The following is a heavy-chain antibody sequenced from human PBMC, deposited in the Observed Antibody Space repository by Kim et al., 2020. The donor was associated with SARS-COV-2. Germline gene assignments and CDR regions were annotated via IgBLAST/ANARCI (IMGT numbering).Heavy chain of an antibody. D-gene: IGHD3-9*01. CDR1: GYTFTSYG. CDR2: ISAYNGNT. Sequence: ASVKVSCKASGYTFTSYGISWVRQAPGQGLEWMGWISAYNGNTNYAQKLQGRVTMTTDTSTSTAYMELRSLRSDDTAVYYCALTYYDILTGPSDYYFDYWGEGTLVTVSS. J-gene: IGHJ4*02. CDR3: ALTYYDILTGPSDYYFDY. V-gene: IGHV1-18*04.